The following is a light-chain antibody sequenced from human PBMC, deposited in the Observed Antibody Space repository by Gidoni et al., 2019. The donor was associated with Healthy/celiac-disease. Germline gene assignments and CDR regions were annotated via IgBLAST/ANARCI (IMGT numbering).Light chain of an antibody. Sequence: EIVLTQSPDTLSWSPGERATLSCRASQSVSSSYLAWYQQKPGQAPRLLIYGASSRATGIPDRFSGSGSGTDFTLTISRLEPEDFAVYYCQQYGSSPRLTFGGGTKVEIK. CDR2: GAS. CDR1: QSVSSSY. CDR3: QQYGSSPRLT. J-gene: IGKJ4*01. V-gene: IGKV3-20*01.